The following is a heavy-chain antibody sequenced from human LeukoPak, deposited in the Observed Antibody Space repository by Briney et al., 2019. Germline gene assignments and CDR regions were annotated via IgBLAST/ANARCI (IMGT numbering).Heavy chain of an antibody. CDR1: GFTFSSYW. D-gene: IGHD1-26*01. CDR2: INSDGSST. V-gene: IGHV3-74*01. CDR3: AREVGVPVMDV. J-gene: IGHJ6*03. Sequence: GGSLRLSCAASGFTFSSYWMHWVRQAPGKGLVWVSRINSDGSSTSYADSVKGRFTISRDNAKNTLYLQMNSLRAEDTAVYYCAREVGVPVMDVWGKGTTVTISS.